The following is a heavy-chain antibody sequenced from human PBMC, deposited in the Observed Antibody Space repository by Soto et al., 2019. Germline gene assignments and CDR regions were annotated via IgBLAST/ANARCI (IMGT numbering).Heavy chain of an antibody. CDR3: ARDGTYCSSTSCYFDY. V-gene: IGHV3-48*01. Sequence: GSLRISCEASRFIFSSYGVNGVLQTPLNWLECVSYISSSTSTIYYADSVKGRFTISRDNARNSLYLQMNSLRAEDTAVYRCARDGTYCSSTSCYFDYWGQGTLVTVSS. J-gene: IGHJ4*02. CDR1: RFIFSSYG. D-gene: IGHD2-2*01. CDR2: ISSSTSTI.